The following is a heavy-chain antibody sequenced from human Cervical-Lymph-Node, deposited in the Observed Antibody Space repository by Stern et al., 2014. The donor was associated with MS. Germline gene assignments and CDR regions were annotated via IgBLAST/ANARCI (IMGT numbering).Heavy chain of an antibody. J-gene: IGHJ4*02. CDR3: ARVGGSVSTTRLFDY. V-gene: IGHV4-31*03. CDR1: GGSISSGDYY. CDR2: SYYSGYT. D-gene: IGHD4-17*01. Sequence: QVQLQESGPGLVKPSQTLSLTCSVSGGSISSGDYYWGWIRQPPGKGLEWIAYSYYSGYTYYNPSLQSRLTISVDTSKNQFSLKLNSVTAADTAVYYCARVGGSVSTTRLFDYWGQGTLVTVSS.